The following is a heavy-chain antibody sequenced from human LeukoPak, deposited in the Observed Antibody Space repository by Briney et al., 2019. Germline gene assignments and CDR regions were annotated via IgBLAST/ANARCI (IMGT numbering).Heavy chain of an antibody. V-gene: IGHV3-48*03. CDR1: GFTLSSYE. D-gene: IGHD2-15*01. CDR3: ARGHCSGSSCYFDY. J-gene: IGHJ4*02. CDR2: ISSSGNTI. Sequence: TGGSLRLSCAASGFTLSSYEINWVRQAPEKGLEWVSYISSSGNTIYYADSVKGRFTISRDNAKNSQYLQMNSLRAEDTAVYYCARGHCSGSSCYFDYWGQGTLVTVSS.